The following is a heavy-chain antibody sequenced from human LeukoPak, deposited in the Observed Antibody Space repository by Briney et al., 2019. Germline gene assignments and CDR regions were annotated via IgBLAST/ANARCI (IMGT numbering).Heavy chain of an antibody. Sequence: PGGSLRLSCAASGFTFSSYSMNWVRQAPGKGLEWVSSISSSSSYIYYADSVKGRFTISRDNAKNSLYLQMNSLRAEDTAVYYCARSPTYITMMYYFDYWGQGTLVTVSS. CDR3: ARSPTYITMMYYFDY. V-gene: IGHV3-21*01. CDR2: ISSSSSYI. J-gene: IGHJ4*02. CDR1: GFTFSSYS. D-gene: IGHD3-22*01.